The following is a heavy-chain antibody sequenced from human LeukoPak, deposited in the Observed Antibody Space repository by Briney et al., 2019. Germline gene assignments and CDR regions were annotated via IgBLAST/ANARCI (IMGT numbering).Heavy chain of an antibody. Sequence: SETLSLTCTVSGSSITTYTHWGWIRQSPGQGLEWIAGIHHTGNTYYNPSLESRVTISIDTSKNQFSLEVRSVTAADTAFYFCVNSKSNYEAVFWGPGTLVTVSS. CDR2: IHHTGNT. CDR3: VNSKSNYEAVF. D-gene: IGHD3-22*01. J-gene: IGHJ4*02. V-gene: IGHV4-38-2*02. CDR1: GSSITTYTH.